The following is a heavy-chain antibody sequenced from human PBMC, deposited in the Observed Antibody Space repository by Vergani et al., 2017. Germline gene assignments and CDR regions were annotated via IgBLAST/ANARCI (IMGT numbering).Heavy chain of an antibody. CDR3: ARGKTYYDFWSGPRPFDY. CDR2: INHSGST. Sequence: QVQLQQWGAGLLKPSETLSLTCAVYGGSFSGYYWSWIRQPPGKGLEWIGEINHSGSTNYNPSLKSRVTISVDTSKNQFSLKLSSVTAADPAVYYCARGKTYYDFWSGPRPFDYWGQGTLVTVSS. V-gene: IGHV4-34*01. CDR1: GGSFSGYY. D-gene: IGHD3-3*01. J-gene: IGHJ4*02.